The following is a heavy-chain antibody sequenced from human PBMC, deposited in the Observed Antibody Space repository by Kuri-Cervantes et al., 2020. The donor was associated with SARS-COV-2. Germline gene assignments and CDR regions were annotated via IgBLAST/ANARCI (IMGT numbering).Heavy chain of an antibody. CDR2: IYTSGST. D-gene: IGHD2-21*01. J-gene: IGHJ6*03. CDR3: ARIVRFMDV. CDR1: GGSISSGSYY. Sequence: SETLSLTCAVSGGSISSGSYYWSWIRQPAGKGLEWIGYIYTSGSTNYNPSLKSRVTISVDTSKNQFSLKLNSVTAADTAVYYCARIVRFMDVWGKGTTVTVSS. V-gene: IGHV4-61*09.